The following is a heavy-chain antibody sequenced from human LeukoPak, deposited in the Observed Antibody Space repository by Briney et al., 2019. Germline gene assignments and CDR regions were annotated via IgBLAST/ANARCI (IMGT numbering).Heavy chain of an antibody. CDR1: GFTFSSYA. CDR2: ISGSGGST. J-gene: IGHJ4*02. V-gene: IGHV3-23*01. Sequence: GGSLRLSCAASGFTFSSYAMSWVRQAPGKGLEWVSAISGSGGSTYYADSVKGRFTTSRDNSKNTLYLQMNSLRAEDTAVYYCAKYDRIVVVPAAIDYWGQGTLVTVSS. D-gene: IGHD2-2*01. CDR3: AKYDRIVVVPAAIDY.